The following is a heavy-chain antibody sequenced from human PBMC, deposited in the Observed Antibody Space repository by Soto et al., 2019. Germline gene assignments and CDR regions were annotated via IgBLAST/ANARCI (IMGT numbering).Heavy chain of an antibody. V-gene: IGHV3-48*02. J-gene: IGHJ5*02. CDR2: ISSSSSTI. CDR3: ARGADYDSSAIRLNWFDP. CDR1: GFTFSSYS. Sequence: GGSLRLSCAASGFTFSSYSMNWVRQAPGKGLEWVSYISSSSSTIYYADSVKGRFTISRDNAKNSLYLQMNSLRDEDTAVYYCARGADYDSSAIRLNWFDPWGQGTLGTAPQ. D-gene: IGHD3-22*01.